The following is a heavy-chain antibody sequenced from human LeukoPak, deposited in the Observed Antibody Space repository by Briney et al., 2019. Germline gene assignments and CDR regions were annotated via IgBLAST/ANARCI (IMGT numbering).Heavy chain of an antibody. CDR1: GFTFSSYA. CDR2: IREDGSEK. J-gene: IGHJ6*03. D-gene: IGHD6-19*01. V-gene: IGHV3-7*01. Sequence: PGGSLRLSCAAYGFTFSSYAMHWVRQAPGKGLEWVASIREDGSEKTSVDSVKGRFTISRDNAKNSLYLQMDSLRAEVTAVYYCAREGSDWNYYYYMDVWGKGTTVTISS. CDR3: AREGSDWNYYYYMDV.